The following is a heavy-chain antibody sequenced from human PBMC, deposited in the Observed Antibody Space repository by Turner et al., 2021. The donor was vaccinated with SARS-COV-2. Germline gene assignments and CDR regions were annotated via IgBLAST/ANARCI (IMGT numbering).Heavy chain of an antibody. CDR2: IYHSGNT. D-gene: IGHD2-15*01. V-gene: IGHV4-4*02. Sequence: NWGSWVRQPPGRGLEWIGEIYHSGNTNYNPSLKSRVTISVDKSKNHFSLKLSTVTAADTAVYYCARRYCRGGSCSNFGYWGQGTLVTVSS. CDR1: NW. J-gene: IGHJ4*02. CDR3: ARRYCRGGSCSNFGY.